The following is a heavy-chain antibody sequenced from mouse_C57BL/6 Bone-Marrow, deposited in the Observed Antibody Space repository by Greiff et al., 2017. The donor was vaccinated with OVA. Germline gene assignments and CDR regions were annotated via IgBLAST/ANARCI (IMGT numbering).Heavy chain of an antibody. J-gene: IGHJ2*01. CDR3: ARWGLGGVDY. CDR1: GYTFTSYG. D-gene: IGHD4-1*01. V-gene: IGHV1-81*01. Sequence: QVQLKESGAELARPGASVKLSCKASGYTFTSYGISWVKQRTGQGLEWIGEIYPRSGNTYYNEKFKGKATLTADKSSRTAYMELRSLTSEDSAVYFCARWGLGGVDYWGQGTTLTVSS. CDR2: IYPRSGNT.